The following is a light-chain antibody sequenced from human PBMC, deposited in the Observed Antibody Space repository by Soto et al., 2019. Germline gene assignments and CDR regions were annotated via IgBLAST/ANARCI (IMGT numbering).Light chain of an antibody. CDR3: QSYDSSLSVV. V-gene: IGLV1-40*01. J-gene: IGLJ3*02. CDR2: SNR. Sequence: QSVLTQPTSVSGAPGQRVTIYCTGTSSNIGAGYDVHWYQQLPGTAPKLIIFSNRSRPSGVPDRFSGSKSGTSASLAITGLQAEDEADYYCQSYDSSLSVVFGGGTKVTVL. CDR1: SSNIGAGYD.